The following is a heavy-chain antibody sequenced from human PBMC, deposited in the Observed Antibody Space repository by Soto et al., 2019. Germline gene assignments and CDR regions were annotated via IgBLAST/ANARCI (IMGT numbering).Heavy chain of an antibody. Sequence: EVQLLESGGGLVQPGGSLRLSCAASGFTFSSYAMRWVRKAPVKGLEWVSAISGSGGSTYYGDSVKGRFTIGRDNSKNTRELQLKRIRRQKSRVYYGGNRGSGRYYDYWGQGTLVNVSS. CDR2: ISGSGGST. CDR3: GNRGSGRYYDY. J-gene: IGHJ4*02. CDR1: GFTFSSYA. D-gene: IGHD1-26*01. V-gene: IGHV3-23*01.